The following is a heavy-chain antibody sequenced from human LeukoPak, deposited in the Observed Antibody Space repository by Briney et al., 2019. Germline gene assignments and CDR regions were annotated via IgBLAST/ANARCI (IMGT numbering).Heavy chain of an antibody. CDR2: INHSGST. CDR1: GGSFSGYY. CDR3: ARAGMAARPRPKYFHH. V-gene: IGHV4-34*01. Sequence: PSETLSLTCAVYGGSFSGYYWSWIRQPPGKGLEWIGEINHSGSTNYNPSLKSRVTISVDTSKNQFSLKLSSVTAADTAVYYCARAGMAARPRPKYFHHWGQGTLVTVSS. D-gene: IGHD6-6*01. J-gene: IGHJ1*01.